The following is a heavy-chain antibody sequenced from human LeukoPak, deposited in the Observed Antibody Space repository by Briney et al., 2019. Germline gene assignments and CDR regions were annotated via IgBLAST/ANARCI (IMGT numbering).Heavy chain of an antibody. CDR3: ASRTNSGPPF. Sequence: GGSLRLSCAASGFTFSDCAVHWVRQAPAKGLEWVALISYDGSNKYCADSVKGRFTISRDNSKNTMSLQMNSLRREDTAVYYCASRTNSGPPFWGQGTLVTVSS. CDR2: ISYDGSNK. V-gene: IGHV3-30-3*01. J-gene: IGHJ1*01. D-gene: IGHD3-10*01. CDR1: GFTFSDCA.